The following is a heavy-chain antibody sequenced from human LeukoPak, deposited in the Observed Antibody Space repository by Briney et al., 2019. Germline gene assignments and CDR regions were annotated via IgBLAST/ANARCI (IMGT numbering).Heavy chain of an antibody. Sequence: SGGSLRLSCAASGFTFSSYWMHWVRQAPGRGLVWVSRINSDGSSTSYADSVKGRFTISRDNAKNTLYLQMNSLRAEDTAVYYCARGSGRTMVRGVNTFGYWGQGTLVTVSS. CDR2: INSDGSST. D-gene: IGHD3-10*01. CDR3: ARGSGRTMVRGVNTFGY. V-gene: IGHV3-74*01. CDR1: GFTFSSYW. J-gene: IGHJ4*02.